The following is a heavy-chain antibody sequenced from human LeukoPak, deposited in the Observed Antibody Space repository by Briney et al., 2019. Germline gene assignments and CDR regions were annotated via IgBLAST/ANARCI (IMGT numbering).Heavy chain of an antibody. CDR2: IYPGDSHT. V-gene: IGHV5-51*01. CDR3: ARGPYAYTSSATLGSYNWFDP. CDR1: GYSFPNYW. J-gene: IGHJ5*02. D-gene: IGHD2-2*02. Sequence: SGESLKISCKGSGYSFPNYWIGWVRQMPGKGLEWMGIIYPGDSHTRYSPSFQDQVTISVDKSISTAYLQWSSLKASDPAMYYCARGPYAYTSSATLGSYNWFDPWGQGSLVTVSS.